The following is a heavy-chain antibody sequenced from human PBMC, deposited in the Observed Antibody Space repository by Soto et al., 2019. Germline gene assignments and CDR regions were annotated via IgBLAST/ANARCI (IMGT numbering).Heavy chain of an antibody. J-gene: IGHJ4*02. V-gene: IGHV3-33*01. CDR3: ARDREQWPDY. CDR2: IWYDGSNK. D-gene: IGHD6-19*01. CDR1: GFTFSSYG. Sequence: QVQLVESGGGVVQPGRSLRLSCAASGFTFSSYGMHWVRQAPGKGLEWVAVIWYDGSNKYYADSVKGRFTISRDNSKNTLYLQTNSLRAEDTAVYYCARDREQWPDYWGQGTLVTVSS.